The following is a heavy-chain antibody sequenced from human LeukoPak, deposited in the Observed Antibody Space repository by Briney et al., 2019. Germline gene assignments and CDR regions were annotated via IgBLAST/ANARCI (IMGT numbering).Heavy chain of an antibody. Sequence: GGSLRLSCAASGFTFSSYGMHWVRQAPGKVLEWVAFIRYDGSNKYYADSVKGRFTISRDNSKNTLYLQMNSLRAEDTAMYYCGRVGGGDGSGWSTTDYWGQGTLVTISS. CDR3: GRVGGGDGSGWSTTDY. D-gene: IGHD6-19*01. V-gene: IGHV3-30*02. J-gene: IGHJ4*02. CDR1: GFTFSSYG. CDR2: IRYDGSNK.